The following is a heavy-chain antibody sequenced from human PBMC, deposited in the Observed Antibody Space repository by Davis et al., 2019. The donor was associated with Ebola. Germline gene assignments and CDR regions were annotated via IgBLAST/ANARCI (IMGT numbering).Heavy chain of an antibody. J-gene: IGHJ5*02. D-gene: IGHD2-2*02. CDR2: ISGSGGST. CDR3: AKVGCSSNSCYTGDWFDP. Sequence: PGGSLRLSCAASGFTFSSYAMSWVRQAPGKGLEWVSAISGSGGSTYYADSVKGRFTISRDNSKNTLYLQMNSLRAEETAVYYCAKVGCSSNSCYTGDWFDPWGQGTLVTVSS. CDR1: GFTFSSYA. V-gene: IGHV3-23*01.